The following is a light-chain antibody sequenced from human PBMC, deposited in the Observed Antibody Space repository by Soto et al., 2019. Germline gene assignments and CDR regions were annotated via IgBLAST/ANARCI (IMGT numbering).Light chain of an antibody. CDR2: GAS. V-gene: IGKV3-20*01. CDR1: QSVSSSY. J-gene: IGKJ1*01. Sequence: EIVLTQSPGTLSLSPGDRATLSCRASQSVSSSYLAWYQQKPGQAPRLLIYGASSRATGIPDRFSGSGSGTDFTLTISRLEPEDFAVYDCQQYGSSPQTFGQGTKVDNK. CDR3: QQYGSSPQT.